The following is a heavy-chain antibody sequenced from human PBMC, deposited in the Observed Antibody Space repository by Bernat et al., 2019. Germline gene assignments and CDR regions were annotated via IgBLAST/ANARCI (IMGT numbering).Heavy chain of an antibody. CDR2: ISYDGSNK. CDR3: ARDGAVGPAAYYFDF. V-gene: IGHV3-30*03. Sequence: QVQLVESGGGVVQPGRSLRLSCAASGFTFSSYGMHWVRQAPGKGLEWVAVISYDGSNKYYADSVKGRFTISRDNSKNTLYLQMDGLRAEDTAVYYCARDGAVGPAAYYFDFWGQGALVTVSS. D-gene: IGHD2-2*01. J-gene: IGHJ4*02. CDR1: GFTFSSYG.